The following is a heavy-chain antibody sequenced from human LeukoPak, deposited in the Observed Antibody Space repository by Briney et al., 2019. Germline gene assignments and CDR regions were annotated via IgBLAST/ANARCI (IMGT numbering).Heavy chain of an antibody. V-gene: IGHV3-21*04. CDR2: ITRSSNYI. CDR1: GFTFSSYS. CDR3: AKAGLFREFDY. Sequence: GGSLRLSCVASGFTFSSYSMNWVRQAPGKGLEWVSSITRSSNYIYYADSVKGRFTISRDNAKNSLYLQMNSLRAEDMALYYCAKAGLFREFDYWGQGTLVTVSS. D-gene: IGHD3-22*01. J-gene: IGHJ4*02.